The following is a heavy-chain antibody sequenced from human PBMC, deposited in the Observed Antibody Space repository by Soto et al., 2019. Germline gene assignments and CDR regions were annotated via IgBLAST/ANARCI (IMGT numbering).Heavy chain of an antibody. J-gene: IGHJ3*01. CDR3: ARPYGGKIGDAPDL. V-gene: IGHV3-23*01. Sequence: GGSLRLSCVASGFTFSSYAMSWVRQVPGKGLEWVSTISDAAGSAYYVDSVKGRFTISRDNSKKTLYLQMNSLRAEDSAVYYCARPYGGKIGDAPDLWGPGTMVTVS. CDR1: GFTFSSYA. CDR2: ISDAAGSA. D-gene: IGHD4-17*01.